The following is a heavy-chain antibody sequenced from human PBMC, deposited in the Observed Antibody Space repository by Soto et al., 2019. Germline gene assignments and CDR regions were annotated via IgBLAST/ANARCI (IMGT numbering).Heavy chain of an antibody. J-gene: IGHJ4*02. V-gene: IGHV1-58*01. CDR1: GFTFTSSA. D-gene: IGHD3-22*01. CDR3: AAEGALTTGLDY. CDR2: IVVGSGNT. Sequence: SVKVSCKASGFTFTSSAVQWVRQARGQRLEWIGWIVVGSGNTNYAQKFQERVTITRDMSTSTAYMELSSLRSEDTAVYYCAAEGALTTGLDYWGQGTLVTVSS.